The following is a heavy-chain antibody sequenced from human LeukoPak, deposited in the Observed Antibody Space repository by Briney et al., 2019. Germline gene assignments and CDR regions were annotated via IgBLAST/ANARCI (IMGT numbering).Heavy chain of an antibody. V-gene: IGHV4-61*02. CDR2: IYTSGST. CDR3: ARDLTYYYDSSGYYYYYMDV. J-gene: IGHJ6*03. Sequence: SETLSLTCTVSGGSISSGSYYWSWIRQPAGKGLEWIGRIYTSGSTNYNPSLKSRVTISVDTSKNRFSLKLSSVTAADTAVYYCARDLTYYYDSSGYYYYYMDVWGKGTTVTISS. D-gene: IGHD3-22*01. CDR1: GGSISSGSYY.